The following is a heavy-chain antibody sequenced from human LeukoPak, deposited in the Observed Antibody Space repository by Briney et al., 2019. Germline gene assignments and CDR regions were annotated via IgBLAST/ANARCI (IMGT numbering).Heavy chain of an antibody. Sequence: ASVKVSCKASGYTFTSHDINWVRQATGQGLEWMGWMNPNSGNTGYAQKFQGRVTMTRNTSISTAYMELSSLRSEDTAVYYCARGLYDILTGYFLGDDYWGQGTLVTVSS. V-gene: IGHV1-8*01. CDR1: GYTFTSHD. D-gene: IGHD3-9*01. CDR3: ARGLYDILTGYFLGDDY. CDR2: MNPNSGNT. J-gene: IGHJ4*02.